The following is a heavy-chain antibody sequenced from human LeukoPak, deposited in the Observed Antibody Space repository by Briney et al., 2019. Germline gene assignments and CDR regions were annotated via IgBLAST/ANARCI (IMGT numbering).Heavy chain of an antibody. CDR3: AMDGGY. D-gene: IGHD3-10*01. Sequence: PSETLSLTCAVYGGSFSGYYWSWIRQPPGKGLEWIGEINHSGSTNYNPSLKSRVTISVDTSKNQFSLKLSSVTAEDTAVYYCAMDGGYWGQGTLVTVSS. J-gene: IGHJ4*02. V-gene: IGHV4-34*01. CDR1: GGSFSGYY. CDR2: INHSGST.